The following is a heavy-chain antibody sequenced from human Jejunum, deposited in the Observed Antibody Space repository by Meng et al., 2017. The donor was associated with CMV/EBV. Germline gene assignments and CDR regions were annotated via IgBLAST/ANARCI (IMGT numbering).Heavy chain of an antibody. CDR3: AREITGTYSPYYFDY. CDR1: GYNFATYE. D-gene: IGHD1-20*01. Sequence: SGYNFATYEINWLRQAPGQGPEWMGRISIYNGNTLSAQRLQGRVTLTSDTATNTVYMELRSLRSDDTAVYYCAREITGTYSPYYFDYWGQGTLVTVSS. V-gene: IGHV1-18*01. J-gene: IGHJ4*02. CDR2: ISIYNGNT.